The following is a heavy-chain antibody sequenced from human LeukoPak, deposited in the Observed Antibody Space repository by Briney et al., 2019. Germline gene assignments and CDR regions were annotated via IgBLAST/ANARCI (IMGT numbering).Heavy chain of an antibody. J-gene: IGHJ3*02. CDR1: GYTFTAYY. V-gene: IGHV1-2*02. Sequence: ASVKVSCKASGYTFTAYYIHWVRQAPGQGLEWMRWISPNSGDTNYAQKFQGRVTMTRDTSISTAYMELSGLRSADTAVYYCVREALYDEGGAFDIWGQGTIVTVSS. CDR3: VREALYDEGGAFDI. CDR2: ISPNSGDT. D-gene: IGHD3-3*01.